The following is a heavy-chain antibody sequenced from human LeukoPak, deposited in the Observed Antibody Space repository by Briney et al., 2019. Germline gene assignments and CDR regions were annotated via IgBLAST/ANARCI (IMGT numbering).Heavy chain of an antibody. V-gene: IGHV3-23*01. Sequence: GGSLRLSCAASGFTFSSYAMGWVRQAPGKGLEWVSAISGSGGSTYYADSVKGRFTISRDNSKNTLYLQMNSLRAEDTAVYYCAKDNDYYDSSGYYSGNWFDPWGQGTLVTVSS. CDR2: ISGSGGST. CDR3: AKDNDYYDSSGYYSGNWFDP. CDR1: GFTFSSYA. J-gene: IGHJ5*02. D-gene: IGHD3-22*01.